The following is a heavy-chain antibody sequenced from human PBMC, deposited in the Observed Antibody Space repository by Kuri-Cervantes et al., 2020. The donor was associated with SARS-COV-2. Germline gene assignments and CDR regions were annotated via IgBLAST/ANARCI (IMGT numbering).Heavy chain of an antibody. J-gene: IGHJ4*02. CDR2: IYHSGST. D-gene: IGHD2-2*02. CDR3: ARDRPSHCSSTSCYTGIFDY. V-gene: IGHV4-38-2*02. CDR1: GYSIGSGYY. Sequence: GSLRLSCTVSGYSIGSGYYWGWIRQPPGKGLEWIGSIYHSGSTYYNPSLKSRVTISVDTSKNQFSLKLSSVTAADTAVYYCARDRPSHCSSTSCYTGIFDYWGQGTLVTVSS.